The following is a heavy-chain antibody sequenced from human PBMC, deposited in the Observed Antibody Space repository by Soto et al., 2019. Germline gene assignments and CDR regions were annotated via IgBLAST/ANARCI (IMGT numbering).Heavy chain of an antibody. V-gene: IGHV3-23*01. CDR2: ISGSGGST. Sequence: KGLEWVSSISGSGGSTYYADSVKGRFTISRDHSKTTLYLQMNSLGAEDTAIYYCARGSLVGAKGKYNLDHWGQGTLVTVSS. J-gene: IGHJ4*02. CDR3: ARGSLVGAKGKYNLDH. D-gene: IGHD1-26*01.